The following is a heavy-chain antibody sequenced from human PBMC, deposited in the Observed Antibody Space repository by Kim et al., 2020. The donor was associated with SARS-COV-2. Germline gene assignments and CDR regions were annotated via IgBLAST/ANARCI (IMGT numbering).Heavy chain of an antibody. J-gene: IGHJ5*02. CDR1: GFTFSAYW. Sequence: GGSLRLSCATSGFTFSAYWMHWVRQAPGTGLVWVSRISSDGRSTTYADSVKGRFTISRDNDKNTLYLQMNSLRDEDTAVYYCVRCPRTDGTQDNWLDPWGQGTLVTVSS. CDR3: VRCPRTDGTQDNWLDP. D-gene: IGHD1-1*01. CDR2: ISSDGRST. V-gene: IGHV3-74*03.